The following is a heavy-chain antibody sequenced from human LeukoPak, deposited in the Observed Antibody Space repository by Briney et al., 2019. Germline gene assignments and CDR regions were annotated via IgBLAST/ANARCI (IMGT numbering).Heavy chain of an antibody. CDR1: GYSISSGYY. D-gene: IGHD3-22*01. CDR3: ARDSTHYYPDAFDI. V-gene: IGHV4-38-2*02. J-gene: IGHJ3*02. CDR2: IYHSGST. Sequence: SETLSLTCTVSGYSISSGYYWGWIRQPPGKGLEWIGSIYHSGSTYYNPSLKSRVTISVDTSKNQLSLKLSSVTAADTAVYYCARDSTHYYPDAFDIWGQGTMVTVSS.